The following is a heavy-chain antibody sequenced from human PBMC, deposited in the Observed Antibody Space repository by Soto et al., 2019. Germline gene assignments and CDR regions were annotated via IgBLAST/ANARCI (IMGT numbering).Heavy chain of an antibody. CDR1: GYTFTKYG. CDR2: ISGYNGNT. V-gene: IGHV1-18*01. Sequence: GASVKVSCKASGYTFTKYGISWVRQAPGQGLEWMGWISGYNGNTNYAQKFQGRVTITADESTSTAYMELSSLRSEDTAVYYCARATYNWNYVYAFDIWGQGTMVTVSS. CDR3: ARATYNWNYVYAFDI. J-gene: IGHJ3*02. D-gene: IGHD1-7*01.